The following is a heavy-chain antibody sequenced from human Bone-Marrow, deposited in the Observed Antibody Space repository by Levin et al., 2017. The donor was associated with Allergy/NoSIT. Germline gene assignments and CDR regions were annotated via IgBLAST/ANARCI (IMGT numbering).Heavy chain of an antibody. V-gene: IGHV6-1*01. D-gene: IGHD6-19*01. CDR2: TYYRSKWYN. J-gene: IGHJ4*02. CDR1: GDSVSSNSAA. CDR3: ARDGWQWLVQEKSAFDY. Sequence: SQTLSLTCAISGDSVSSNSAAWNWIRQSPSRGLEWLGRTYYRSKWYNDYAVSVKSRITINPDTSKNQFSLQLNSVTPEDTAVYYCARDGWQWLVQEKSAFDYWGQGTLVTVSS.